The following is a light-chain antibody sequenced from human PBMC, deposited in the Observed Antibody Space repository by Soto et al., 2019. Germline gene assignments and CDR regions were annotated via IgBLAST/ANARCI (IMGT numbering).Light chain of an antibody. CDR3: QQSCSTPKT. CDR2: AAS. J-gene: IGKJ1*01. Sequence: DIQMTQSPSSLSASVGDIVTITFRASQSISGYLNWYQQKPGKAPKLLIYAASSLQSGVPSRFSGSGSGTDFTLTISSLQPEDFATYYCQQSCSTPKTFGQGTKVDIK. CDR1: QSISGY. V-gene: IGKV1-39*01.